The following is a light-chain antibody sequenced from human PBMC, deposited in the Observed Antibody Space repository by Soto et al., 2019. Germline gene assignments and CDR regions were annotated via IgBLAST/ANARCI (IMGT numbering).Light chain of an antibody. V-gene: IGLV2-14*01. CDR2: DVS. CDR3: SSYTYV. Sequence: QPVLTQPASGSGSPGQSITISCTGTSSDVGGYNYVSWYQQHPGKAPKLMIYDVSNRPSGVSNRFSGSKSGNTASLTISGLQAEDEADYYCSSYTYVFGTGTKVTVL. CDR1: SSDVGGYNY. J-gene: IGLJ1*01.